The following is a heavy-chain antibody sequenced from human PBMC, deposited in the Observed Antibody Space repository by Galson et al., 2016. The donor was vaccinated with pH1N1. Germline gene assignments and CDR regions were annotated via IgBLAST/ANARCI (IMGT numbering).Heavy chain of an antibody. CDR1: GFSFGSYE. V-gene: IGHV3-48*03. J-gene: IGHJ4*02. CDR2: VSSSGSTR. CDR3: ARDGGYYIDSSGYYLDY. D-gene: IGHD3-22*01. Sequence: SLRLSCAASGFSFGSYEMTWVRQAPGKGLEWVAYVSSSGSTRFYADSVKGRFTISRDNVVKSVYLQMNSLRGEDTAVYYCARDGGYYIDSSGYYLDYWGQGTLVTVSS.